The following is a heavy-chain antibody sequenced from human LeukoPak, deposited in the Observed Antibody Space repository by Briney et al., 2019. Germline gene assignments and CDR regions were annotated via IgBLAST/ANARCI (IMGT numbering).Heavy chain of an antibody. D-gene: IGHD3-10*01. Sequence: GGSLRLSCAASGFTFSSYGMHWVRQAPGKGLEWVAVIWYDGSNKFYADSVKGRFTVSRDNAKNSLYLQMNSLRAEDTALYYCARDRGSGTYDGFDIWGQGTMVTVSS. J-gene: IGHJ3*02. V-gene: IGHV3-33*01. CDR1: GFTFSSYG. CDR3: ARDRGSGTYDGFDI. CDR2: IWYDGSNK.